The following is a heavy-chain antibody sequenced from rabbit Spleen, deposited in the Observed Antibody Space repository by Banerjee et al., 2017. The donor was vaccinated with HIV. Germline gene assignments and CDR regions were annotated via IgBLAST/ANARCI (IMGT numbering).Heavy chain of an antibody. V-gene: IGHV1S7*01. CDR1: GFDFRRYY. CDR3: VRDLTNIIGWNFGW. CDR2: IDGVFGTT. Sequence: QVKETGGGLVQPGGSLTLSCKASGFDFRRYYLTWVRQAPGKGLEWIGYIDGVFGTTYYARWVNGRFTISSHNAQNTLYLQMNSLTAADTATYFCVRDLTNIIGWNFGWWGPGTLVTVS. J-gene: IGHJ6*01. D-gene: IGHD1-1*01.